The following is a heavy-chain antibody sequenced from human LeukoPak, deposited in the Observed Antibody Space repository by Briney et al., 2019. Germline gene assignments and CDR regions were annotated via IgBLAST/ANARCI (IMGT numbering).Heavy chain of an antibody. CDR2: IYYSGST. Sequence: PSETLSLTCTVSGGSISSSSYYWGWIRQPPGKGLEWIGSIYYSGSTYYNPSLKSRVTISVDTSKNQFSLKLSSVTAADTAVYYCARGTIAAARFDPWGQGTLVTVSS. D-gene: IGHD6-13*01. J-gene: IGHJ5*02. CDR1: GGSISSSSYY. CDR3: ARGTIAAARFDP. V-gene: IGHV4-39*01.